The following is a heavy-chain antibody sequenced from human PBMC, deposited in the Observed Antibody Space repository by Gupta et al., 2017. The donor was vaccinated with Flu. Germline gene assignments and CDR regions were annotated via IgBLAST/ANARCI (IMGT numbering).Heavy chain of an antibody. CDR1: GYTLSHLY. CDR2: IEPGDGET. V-gene: IGHV1-69-2*01. J-gene: IGHJ4*02. Sequence: SGYTLSHLYIHWVQQAPGKGLAWMGLIEPGDGETTYAEKFQGRVTMTADTSTATAYMEVSSLRFDDTAIYYCASVGTRGATVSFDDGGQGTLVTVSS. D-gene: IGHD1-26*01. CDR3: ASVGTRGATVSFDD.